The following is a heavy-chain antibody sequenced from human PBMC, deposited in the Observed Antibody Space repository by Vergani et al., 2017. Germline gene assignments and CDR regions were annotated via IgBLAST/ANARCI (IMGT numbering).Heavy chain of an antibody. D-gene: IGHD3-9*01. J-gene: IGHJ3*02. V-gene: IGHV3-64*01. Sequence: EVQLLESGGGLVQPGGSLRLSCAASGFTFSSYAMHWVRQAPGKGLEYVSAISSNGGSTYYANSVKGRFTISRDNSKNTLYLQMGSLRAEDMAVYYCARDRGINYDILTGYTDAFDIWGQGTMVTVSS. CDR2: ISSNGGST. CDR1: GFTFSSYA. CDR3: ARDRGINYDILTGYTDAFDI.